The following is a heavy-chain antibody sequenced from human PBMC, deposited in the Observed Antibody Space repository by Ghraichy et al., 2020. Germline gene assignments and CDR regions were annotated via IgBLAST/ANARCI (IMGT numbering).Heavy chain of an antibody. V-gene: IGHV3-48*03. CDR2: ISNSGNTI. CDR3: ALLAAAGTFYWLPHDYYDMEV. Sequence: GESLNISCVASGFRFSSYDMNWVRQAPGKGLEWLAYISNSGNTIHYADSVKGRFTISRDNAKNSLYLQMNSLRAGDTAVYFCALLAAAGTFYWLPHDYYDMEVWGQGTTVAVSS. CDR1: GFRFSSYD. J-gene: IGHJ6*02. D-gene: IGHD6-13*01.